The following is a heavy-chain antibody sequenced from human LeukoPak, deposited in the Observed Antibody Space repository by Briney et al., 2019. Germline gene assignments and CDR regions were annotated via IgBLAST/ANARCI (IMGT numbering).Heavy chain of an antibody. D-gene: IGHD3-22*01. J-gene: IGHJ4*02. Sequence: GGSLRLSCAASGFTFAIYSMNWVRQAPGKGLEWVSSISSSSSNIYYADSVTGRFTISRDNAKNSLYLQMNSLRAEDTAVYYCVRAVEYYYDSSCYAVDYWGQGTLVTVSS. CDR2: ISSSSSNI. CDR3: VRAVEYYYDSSCYAVDY. V-gene: IGHV3-21*01. CDR1: GFTFAIYS.